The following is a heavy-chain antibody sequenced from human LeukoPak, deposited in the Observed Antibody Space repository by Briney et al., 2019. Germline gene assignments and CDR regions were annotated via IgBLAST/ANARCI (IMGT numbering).Heavy chain of an antibody. CDR3: ARVPQDIVVVVAATPDWYFDL. J-gene: IGHJ2*01. CDR1: GYTFTSYG. D-gene: IGHD2-15*01. Sequence: EASVKVSCKASGYTFTSYGISWVRQAPGQGLEWMGWISAYNGNTNYAQKLQGRVTMTTDTSTSTAYMELRSLRSHDTAVYYCARVPQDIVVVVAATPDWYFDLWGRGTLVTVSS. V-gene: IGHV1-18*01. CDR2: ISAYNGNT.